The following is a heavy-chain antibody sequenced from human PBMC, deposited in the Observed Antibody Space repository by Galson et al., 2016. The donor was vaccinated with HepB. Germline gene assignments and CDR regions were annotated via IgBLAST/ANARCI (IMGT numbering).Heavy chain of an antibody. CDR2: IWYDGRNK. CDR1: GFTFNNYD. CDR3: VRDRAARDTVYYYGMDV. Sequence: SLRLSCAASGFTFNNYDMHWVRQAPGKGLEWVALIWYDGRNKYYADSVKGRFTISRDNSKNTLYLQMNSLGAEDTAVYYCVRDRAARDTVYYYGMDVWGQGATVTVSS. V-gene: IGHV3-33*01. D-gene: IGHD6-25*01. J-gene: IGHJ6*02.